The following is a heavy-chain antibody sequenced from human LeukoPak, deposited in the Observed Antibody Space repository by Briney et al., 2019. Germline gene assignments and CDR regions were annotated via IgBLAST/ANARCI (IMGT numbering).Heavy chain of an antibody. J-gene: IGHJ5*02. CDR2: ISSSSSYI. CDR3: ARDAIVAAYKWFDP. Sequence: GGSLRLSCAASGFTFSSYSMNWVRQAPGKGLEWVSSISSSSSYIYYADSVKGRFTISRDNAKNSLYLQMNSLRAEDTAVYYCARDAIVAAYKWFDPWGQGTLVTVSS. CDR1: GFTFSSYS. V-gene: IGHV3-21*01. D-gene: IGHD5-12*01.